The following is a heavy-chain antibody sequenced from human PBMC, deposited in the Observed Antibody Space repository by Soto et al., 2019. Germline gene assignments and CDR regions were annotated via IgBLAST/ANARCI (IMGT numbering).Heavy chain of an antibody. CDR3: ANSSGHHYYFDS. J-gene: IGHJ4*02. CDR2: LYSGGSS. CDR1: GLTVSRNY. V-gene: IGHV3-53*01. D-gene: IGHD3-22*01. Sequence: EQLVESGGGLIQPGGSLRISCAFSGLTVSRNYMSWVRQAPGKGLDWVSVLYSGGSSSYAESVKGRFTISRDSSKNILFLQMNSLRPEDTAIYYCANSSGHHYYFDSWGQGTLVTVSS.